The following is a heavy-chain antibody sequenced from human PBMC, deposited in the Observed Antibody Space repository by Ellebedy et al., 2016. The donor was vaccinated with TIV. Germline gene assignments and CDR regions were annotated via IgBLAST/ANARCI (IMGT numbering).Heavy chain of an antibody. CDR2: IYPCDSDT. CDR1: GYTFSNYW. J-gene: IGHJ5*02. Sequence: GESLKISCKGSGYTFSNYWIGWVRQMPGKGLEWMGIIYPCDSDTRYSPSFQGQVTISADKSMTTAYLQWSSLKASDSALYYCASSPYGGFGFDPWGQGTLVTVSS. D-gene: IGHD3-10*01. V-gene: IGHV5-51*01. CDR3: ASSPYGGFGFDP.